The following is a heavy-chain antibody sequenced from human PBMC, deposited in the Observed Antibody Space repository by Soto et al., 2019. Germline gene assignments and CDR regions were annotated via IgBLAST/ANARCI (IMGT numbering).Heavy chain of an antibody. D-gene: IGHD3-9*01. CDR2: VNPTSGNT. CDR3: ASWAGYSK. V-gene: IGHV1-8*01. CDR1: GYTFTDYD. J-gene: IGHJ4*02. Sequence: QVQLVQSGAEVKKPGASVKVSCKVSGYTFTDYDINWVRQASGQGLEWMGWVNPTSGNTGYAQKFQGRVTXTWNTSISTAYVELSSLRSEDTAVYYCASWAGYSKWGQGTLVTVST.